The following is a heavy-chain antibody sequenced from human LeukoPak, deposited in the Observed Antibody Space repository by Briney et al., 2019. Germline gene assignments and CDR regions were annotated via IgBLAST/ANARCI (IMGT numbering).Heavy chain of an antibody. J-gene: IGHJ4*02. D-gene: IGHD6-13*01. CDR1: GFTFSSYA. Sequence: GRSPRLSCAASGFTFSSYAMHWVRQAPGKGLEWVAVISYDGSNKYYADSVKGRFTISRDNSKNTLYLQMNSLRAEDTAVYYCVRDSAIAAAGGYFDYWGQGTLVTVSS. V-gene: IGHV3-30-3*01. CDR2: ISYDGSNK. CDR3: VRDSAIAAAGGYFDY.